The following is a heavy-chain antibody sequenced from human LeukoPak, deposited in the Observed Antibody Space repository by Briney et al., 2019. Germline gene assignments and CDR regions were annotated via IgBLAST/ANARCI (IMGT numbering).Heavy chain of an antibody. CDR3: ARDRGALDS. V-gene: IGHV3-74*01. CDR2: INSDGSVT. D-gene: IGHD1-26*01. CDR1: GFTFTNYW. J-gene: IGHJ4*02. Sequence: PGGSLRLSCAASGFTFTNYWIHWVRQAPGEGLVWVSRINSDGSVTRYADSVKGRSTISRDNAKNTVFLQMNSLKTEDTAVYYCARDRGALDSWGQGTLVTVSS.